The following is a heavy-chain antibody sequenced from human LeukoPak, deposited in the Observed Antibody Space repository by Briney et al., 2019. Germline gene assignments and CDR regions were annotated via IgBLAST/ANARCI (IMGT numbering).Heavy chain of an antibody. CDR2: ISSSGSTI. V-gene: IGHV3-11*01. CDR1: GFTFSDYY. CDR3: AREGGPLWFVELGDAFDI. Sequence: KPGGSLRLSCAASGFTFSDYYMSWIRQAPGKGLEWVSYISSSGSTIYYADSVKGRFTISRDNAKNSLYLQMNSLRAEDTAVYYCAREGGPLWFVELGDAFDIWGQGTMVTVSS. J-gene: IGHJ3*02. D-gene: IGHD3-10*01.